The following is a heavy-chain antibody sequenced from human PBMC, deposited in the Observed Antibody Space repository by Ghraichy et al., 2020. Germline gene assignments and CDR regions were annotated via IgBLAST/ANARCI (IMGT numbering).Heavy chain of an antibody. CDR3: AKWVFAAGTKFHH. D-gene: IGHD6-13*01. CDR1: GGSFSAYY. J-gene: IGHJ1*01. CDR2: IDHSGGT. V-gene: IGHV4-34*01. Sequence: QTLSLTCAVYGGSFSAYYWTWIRQPPGKGLEWIGEIDHSGGTNYNPSLKSRVTISVDTSKNHLSLKMNSVTAADTAVYYCAKWVFAAGTKFHHWGQGTLVTVSS.